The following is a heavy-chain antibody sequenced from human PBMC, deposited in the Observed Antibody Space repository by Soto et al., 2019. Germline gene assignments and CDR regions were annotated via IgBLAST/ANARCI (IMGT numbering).Heavy chain of an antibody. J-gene: IGHJ5*02. D-gene: IGHD6-13*01. V-gene: IGHV4-31*03. Sequence: QVQLQEAGPGLVKPSQTLSLTCSVSGDSISRGFHYWSWIRQPPGKGLEWIGHIYYSGSTFYNPSLKSRVAIPVDTSKNQFSLKLNSITAADTAVYYCARYSSSPNWFDPWGQGTLVTVSS. CDR2: IYYSGST. CDR3: ARYSSSPNWFDP. CDR1: GDSISRGFHY.